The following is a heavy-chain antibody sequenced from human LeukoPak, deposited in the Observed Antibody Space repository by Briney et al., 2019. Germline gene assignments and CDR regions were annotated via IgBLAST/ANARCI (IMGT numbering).Heavy chain of an antibody. J-gene: IGHJ4*02. CDR2: ISSSGSTI. CDR3: AKGAGFLEWLLYYFDY. CDR1: GFTFSDYY. D-gene: IGHD3-3*01. V-gene: IGHV3-11*01. Sequence: GGSLRLSCAASGFTFSDYYMSWIRQAPGKGLEWVSYISSSGSTIYYADSVKGRFTISRDNSKNTLYLQMNSLRAEDTAVYYCAKGAGFLEWLLYYFDYWGQGTLVTVSS.